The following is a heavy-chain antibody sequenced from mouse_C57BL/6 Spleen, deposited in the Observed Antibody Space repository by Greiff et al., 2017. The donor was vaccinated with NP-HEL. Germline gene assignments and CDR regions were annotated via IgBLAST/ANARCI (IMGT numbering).Heavy chain of an antibody. CDR3: AREGTTGPFDY. J-gene: IGHJ2*01. Sequence: VQLQESGAELARPGASVKMSCKASGYTFTSYTMHWVKQRPGQGLEWIGYINPSSGYTKYNQKFKDKATLTADKSSSTAYMQLSSLTSEDSAVYYCAREGTTGPFDYWGQGTTLTVSS. CDR2: INPSSGYT. V-gene: IGHV1-4*01. D-gene: IGHD1-1*01. CDR1: GYTFTSYT.